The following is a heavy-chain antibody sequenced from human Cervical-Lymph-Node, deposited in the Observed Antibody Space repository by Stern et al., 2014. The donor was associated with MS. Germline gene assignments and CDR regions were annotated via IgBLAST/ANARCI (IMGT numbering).Heavy chain of an antibody. CDR3: ARRHCSSRRCGWFDP. Sequence: VQLVESGAEVKKPGESLKISCKGSGYSFTSYWIGCVRQMPGKGPEWIGIINPGDSDTRYSPSFQGQVTISADKSISTAYLQWSSLKASDTAMYYCARRHCSSRRCGWFDPWGQGTLVTVSS. CDR1: GYSFTSYW. V-gene: IGHV5-51*01. D-gene: IGHD2-2*01. J-gene: IGHJ5*02. CDR2: INPGDSDT.